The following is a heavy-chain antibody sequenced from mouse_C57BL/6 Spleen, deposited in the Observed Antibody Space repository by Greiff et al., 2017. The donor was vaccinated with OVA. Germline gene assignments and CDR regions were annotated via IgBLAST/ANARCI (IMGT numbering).Heavy chain of an antibody. J-gene: IGHJ3*01. CDR3: ARIYVGYSVLFAY. CDR2: INPNNGGT. V-gene: IGHV1-22*01. CDR1: GYTFTDYN. D-gene: IGHD2-3*01. Sequence: VQLQQSGPELVKPGASVKMSCKASGYTFTDYNMHWVKQSHGKSLEWIGYINPNNGGTSYNQKFKGKATLTVNKSSSTAYMELRSLTSAASAVYYCARIYVGYSVLFAYWGQGTLVTVSA.